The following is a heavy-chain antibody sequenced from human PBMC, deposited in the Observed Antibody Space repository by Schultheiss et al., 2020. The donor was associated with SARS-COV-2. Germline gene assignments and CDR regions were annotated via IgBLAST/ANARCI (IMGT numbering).Heavy chain of an antibody. J-gene: IGHJ5*02. CDR3: ARELGGYDYRWFDP. V-gene: IGHV3-53*01. CDR2: IYSGGST. D-gene: IGHD5-12*01. Sequence: GGSLRLSCAASGFTVSSNYMSWVRQAPGKGLEWVSVIYSGGSTYYADSVKGRFTISRDNSKNTLYLQMNSLRAEDTAVYYCARELGGYDYRWFDPWGQGTLVTVSS. CDR1: GFTVSSNY.